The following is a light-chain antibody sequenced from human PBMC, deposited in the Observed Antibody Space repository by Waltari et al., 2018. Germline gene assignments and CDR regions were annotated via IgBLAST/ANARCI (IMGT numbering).Light chain of an antibody. CDR2: RNT. Sequence: QSVLTQPPSVSGAPGQTVTISCTGSSSNLGANYDVHWYQQLPGTVPKLLIYRNTHGPTRVPDRSSASRSGTSASWAIAGLQAEDEADYYCQSYDSSLTAWVFGGGTKLTVL. J-gene: IGLJ3*02. V-gene: IGLV1-40*01. CDR3: QSYDSSLTAWV. CDR1: SSNLGANYD.